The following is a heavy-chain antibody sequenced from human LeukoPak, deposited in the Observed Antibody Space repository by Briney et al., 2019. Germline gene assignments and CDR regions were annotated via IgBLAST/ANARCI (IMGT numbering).Heavy chain of an antibody. CDR3: AREIRYWFDP. V-gene: IGHV3-53*01. D-gene: IGHD3-3*01. J-gene: IGHJ5*02. CDR2: IYSGGST. Sequence: PGGSLRLSCAASGFTFDDYGMSWVRQAPGKGLEWVSVIYSGGSTYYADSVKGRFTISRDNSKNTLYLQMNSLRAEDTAVYYCAREIRYWFDPWGQGTLVTVSS. CDR1: GFTFDDYG.